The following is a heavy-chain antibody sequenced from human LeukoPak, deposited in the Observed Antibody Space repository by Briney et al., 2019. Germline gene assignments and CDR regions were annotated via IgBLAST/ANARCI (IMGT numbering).Heavy chain of an antibody. J-gene: IGHJ4*02. CDR2: ISSSSSYI. D-gene: IGHD2-2*02. CDR3: AKRPGYCSSTSCYTPYYFDY. V-gene: IGHV3-21*04. Sequence: GGSLRLSCAASGFTFSSYSMNWVRQAPGKGLEWVSSISSSSSYIYYADSVKGRFTISRDNAKNSLYLQMNSLRAEDTAVYYCAKRPGYCSSTSCYTPYYFDYWGQGTLATVSS. CDR1: GFTFSSYS.